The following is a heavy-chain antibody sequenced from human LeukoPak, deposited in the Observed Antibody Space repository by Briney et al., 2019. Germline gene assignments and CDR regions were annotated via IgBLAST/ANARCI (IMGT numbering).Heavy chain of an antibody. CDR2: IWNDGSNE. D-gene: IGHD3-9*01. V-gene: IGHV3-30*02. CDR1: GFTFRNYG. J-gene: IGHJ3*02. CDR3: VKVKYYDILSGLRSGAFGASDI. Sequence: PGGSLRLSCAASGFTFRNYGMHWVRQGPGKGLEWVAVIWNDGSNENHVDSVKGRFTISRDNSKNTLYLQMSSLRAEDTAVYYCVKVKYYDILSGLRSGAFGASDIWGQGTMVTVSS.